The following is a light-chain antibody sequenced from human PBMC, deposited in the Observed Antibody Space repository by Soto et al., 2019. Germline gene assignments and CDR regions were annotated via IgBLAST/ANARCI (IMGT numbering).Light chain of an antibody. CDR1: QRVNIS. CDR2: GAS. J-gene: IGKJ1*01. CDR3: QQYNNWPRT. Sequence: EVATAQTPVTLSVSPGERATLSCRASQRVNISLAWYQQKPGQAPRLLIYGASTRATGIPARFSGSGSGTEFTLTISSLQSEDFGVYYCQQYNNWPRTFGQGTKVDIK. V-gene: IGKV3-15*01.